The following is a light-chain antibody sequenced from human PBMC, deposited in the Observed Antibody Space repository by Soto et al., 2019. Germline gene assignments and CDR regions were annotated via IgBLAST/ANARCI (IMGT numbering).Light chain of an antibody. Sequence: QSVLTQPPSASVTPGQRVTSSCSGSSSNIGSNYVYWYQQLPGTAPKLLSYKNNQRPSGVPDRCSGSKSGTSASLAISGLRSEDEADYYCAAWDDTLSGRVFGGGTKLTVL. CDR3: AAWDDTLSGRV. CDR2: KNN. V-gene: IGLV1-47*01. CDR1: SSNIGSNY. J-gene: IGLJ3*02.